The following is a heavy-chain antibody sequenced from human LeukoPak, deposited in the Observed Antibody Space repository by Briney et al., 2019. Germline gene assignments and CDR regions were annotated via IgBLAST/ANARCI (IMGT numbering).Heavy chain of an antibody. CDR2: RKQVGREK. CDR1: GFTFSSRDL. V-gene: IGHV3-7*01. CDR3: ARYLGQYYDTGGNWFDP. J-gene: IGHJ5*02. D-gene: IGHD3-22*01. Sequence: GSLRLSCVASGFTFSSRDLMTWVRPAPPKGREWVANRKQVGREKHSVDSPKGGCTISRDNAKKTLILQISSLRPEDTAVYYCARYLGQYYDTGGNWFDPWGQRTLVTVSS.